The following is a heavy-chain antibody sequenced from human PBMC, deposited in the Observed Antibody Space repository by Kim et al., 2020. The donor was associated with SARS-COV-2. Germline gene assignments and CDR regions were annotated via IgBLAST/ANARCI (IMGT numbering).Heavy chain of an antibody. V-gene: IGHV1-2*02. J-gene: IGHJ4*02. CDR1: GYTLTGYY. CDR2: INPNSGGT. D-gene: IGHD6-13*01. Sequence: ASVKVSCKASGYTLTGYYMHWVRQAPGQGLEWMGWINPNSGGTNYAQKFQGRVTMTRDTSITTAYMELSRLRSDDTAVYYCATNTGSSWDRFDYWGQGTLVTVSS. CDR3: ATNTGSSWDRFDY.